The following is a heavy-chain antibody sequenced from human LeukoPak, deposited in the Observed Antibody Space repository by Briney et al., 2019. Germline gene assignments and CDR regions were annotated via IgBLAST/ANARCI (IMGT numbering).Heavy chain of an antibody. D-gene: IGHD3-3*01. CDR2: IYQDGSGK. CDR1: GFAFRTYW. Sequence: PRGSLRLSCAASGFAFRTYWMTWVRQAPGKGLEWVASIYQDGSGKYYVDSVKGRFTISRDNTKNSLYLQMNTLRAEDTAVYYCARQSARNWFDPWGQGTLVTASS. CDR3: ARQSARNWFDP. J-gene: IGHJ5*02. V-gene: IGHV3-7*01.